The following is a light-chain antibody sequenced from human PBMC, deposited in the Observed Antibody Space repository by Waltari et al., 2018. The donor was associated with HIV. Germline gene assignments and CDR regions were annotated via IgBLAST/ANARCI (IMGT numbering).Light chain of an antibody. CDR3: QQYGNSLIT. V-gene: IGKV3-20*01. CDR1: HSVSSSY. J-gene: IGKJ5*01. Sequence: DIVLTQSPGTLSLSPGERATLSCRASHSVSSSYLAWYQQKPGQAPRLLIYDTSNRAPDIPDRFSGSRSGTDFTLTISRLGPEDFAVYYCQQYGNSLITFGQGTRLEIK. CDR2: DTS.